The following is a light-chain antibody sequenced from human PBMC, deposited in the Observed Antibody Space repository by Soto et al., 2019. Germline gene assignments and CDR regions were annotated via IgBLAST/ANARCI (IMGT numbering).Light chain of an antibody. CDR2: AAS. CDR1: QSISSF. J-gene: IGKJ4*01. Sequence: DIQMTHSPSSLSASVGDRVTITCRASQSISSFLNWYQQKPGKAPKLLIYAASSLHSGVPSRFSGSGSGTDFTHTISSLQPEDFATYYCQQSYSTPFAFGGGTKVKIK. V-gene: IGKV1-39*01. CDR3: QQSYSTPFA.